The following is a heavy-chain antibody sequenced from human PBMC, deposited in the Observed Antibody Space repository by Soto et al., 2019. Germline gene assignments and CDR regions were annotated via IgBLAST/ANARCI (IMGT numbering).Heavy chain of an antibody. CDR1: GFTFSSYT. CDR3: AKGFIRDCGGDCTVDT. V-gene: IGHV3-23*01. J-gene: IGHJ5*02. Sequence: GGSLRLSCAASGFTFSSYTMSWVRQAPGKGLEWVSGISATGGSTYYADSVKGRFTFSRDNSKNTLYLQMNSLRAEDTAVYYCAKGFIRDCGGDCTVDTWGQGTLVTVSP. D-gene: IGHD2-21*02. CDR2: ISATGGST.